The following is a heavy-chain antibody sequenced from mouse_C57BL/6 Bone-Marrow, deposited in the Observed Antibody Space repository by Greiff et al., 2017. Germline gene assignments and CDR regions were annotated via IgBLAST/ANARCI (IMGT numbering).Heavy chain of an antibody. CDR2: IYPRDGST. Sequence: QVQLQQSGPELVKPGASVKLSCKASGYTFTSYAINWVKQRPGQGLEWIGWIYPRDGSTKYNEKFKGQATLTVDTSSSTAYMELHSLTSEDSAVYFCGRLEFDGSSGDWYFDVWGTGTTVTVSS. CDR3: GRLEFDGSSGDWYFDV. CDR1: GYTFTSYA. J-gene: IGHJ1*03. D-gene: IGHD1-1*01. V-gene: IGHV1-85*01.